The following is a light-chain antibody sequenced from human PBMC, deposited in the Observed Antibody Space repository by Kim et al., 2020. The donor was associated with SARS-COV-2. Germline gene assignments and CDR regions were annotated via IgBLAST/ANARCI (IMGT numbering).Light chain of an antibody. J-gene: IGKJ2*01. Sequence: EIVLTQSPGALSLSPGEGGTLSCRASQSVSSNYLAWYQQKPGQSPRLLIYGASSRATGIPDRFSGSGSGTDFTLTISRLEPEDFAVYYCQQYGSPPYTFGQGTKLDI. CDR3: QQYGSPPYT. CDR2: GAS. CDR1: QSVSSNY. V-gene: IGKV3-20*01.